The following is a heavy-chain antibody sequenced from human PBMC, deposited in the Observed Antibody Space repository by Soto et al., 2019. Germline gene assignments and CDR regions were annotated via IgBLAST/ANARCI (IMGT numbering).Heavy chain of an antibody. D-gene: IGHD1-26*01. Sequence: QVQLVQSGAEVKKPGASVKVSCKASGYTFTSYGISWVRQAPGQGLEWMGWISAYNGNTNYAQKLQGRVTMTTDTSTNTAYMELRSLRSDDTAVYYCARVVGATVFGNGGEYFQHWGQGTLVTVSS. CDR2: ISAYNGNT. CDR1: GYTFTSYG. CDR3: ARVVGATVFGNGGEYFQH. V-gene: IGHV1-18*01. J-gene: IGHJ1*01.